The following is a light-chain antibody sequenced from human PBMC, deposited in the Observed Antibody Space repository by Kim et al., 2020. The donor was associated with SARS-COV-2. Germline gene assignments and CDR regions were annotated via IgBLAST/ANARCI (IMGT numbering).Light chain of an antibody. V-gene: IGKV3-15*01. CDR1: QTVRSN. J-gene: IGKJ2*01. CDR2: GAS. Sequence: SVSPGESVTLSCRASQTVRSNLAWYQQNPGQAPRLLIYGASVRATTVPARFTGSGSGTEFTLTFSSLQSEDFAVYYCQQYNDWPYTFGQGTKLEI. CDR3: QQYNDWPYT.